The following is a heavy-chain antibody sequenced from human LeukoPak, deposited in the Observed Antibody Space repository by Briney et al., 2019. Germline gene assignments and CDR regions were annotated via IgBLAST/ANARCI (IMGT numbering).Heavy chain of an antibody. CDR3: ARGDTVTTFWYFDL. J-gene: IGHJ2*01. V-gene: IGHV3-21*01. D-gene: IGHD4-17*01. CDR1: GFTFSSYW. Sequence: GGSLRLSCAASGFTFSSYWMSWVRQAPGKGLEWVSSISSSSSYIYYADSVKGRFTISRDNAKNSLYLQMNSLRAEDTAVYYCARGDTVTTFWYFDLWGRGTLVTVSS. CDR2: ISSSSSYI.